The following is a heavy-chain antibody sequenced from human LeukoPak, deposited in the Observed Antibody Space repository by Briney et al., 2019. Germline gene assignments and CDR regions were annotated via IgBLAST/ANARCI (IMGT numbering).Heavy chain of an antibody. CDR3: ARGQLVRGP. V-gene: IGHV4-34*01. Sequence: PSETLSLTCTVSGGSISSYYWSWIRQPPGKGLEWIGEINHSKSTNYNPSLKSRVTISVDTSKNQFSLKLSSVTAADTAVYYCARGQLVRGPWGQGTLVTVSS. CDR1: GGSISSYY. CDR2: INHSKST. J-gene: IGHJ5*02. D-gene: IGHD3-10*01.